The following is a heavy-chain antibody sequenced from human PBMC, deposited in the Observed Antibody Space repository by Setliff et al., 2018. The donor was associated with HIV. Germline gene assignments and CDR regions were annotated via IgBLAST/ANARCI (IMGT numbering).Heavy chain of an antibody. CDR3: ARRGDFFYYAMDV. J-gene: IGHJ6*02. CDR1: GGSISSSSYY. V-gene: IGHV4-39*07. CDR2: IFNGNA. Sequence: PSETLSLTCTVPGGSISSSSYYWGWIRQPPGKGREWIGSIFNGNAYYNQSLKSRVTISADRSKNQFSLKLSSVTAADTAVYYCARRGDFFYYAMDVWGQGTTVTVSS.